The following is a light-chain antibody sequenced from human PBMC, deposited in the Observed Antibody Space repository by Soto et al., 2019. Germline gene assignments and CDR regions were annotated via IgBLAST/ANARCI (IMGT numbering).Light chain of an antibody. CDR2: GAS. CDR1: QSVTTQ. J-gene: IGKJ1*01. CDR3: QHYNSYSEA. V-gene: IGKV3D-15*01. Sequence: IVLTQSQSTLSLSPGERAPLYWRASQSVTTQLAWYQQKPGQAPRLIIHGASSRATGVPARFSGSGSGTEFTLTISSLQPDDFATYYCQHYNSYSEAFGQGTKVDIK.